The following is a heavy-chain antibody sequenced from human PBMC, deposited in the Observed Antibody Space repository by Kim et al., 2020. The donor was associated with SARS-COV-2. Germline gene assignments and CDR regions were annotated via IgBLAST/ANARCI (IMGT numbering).Heavy chain of an antibody. CDR2: IYHSGRT. CDR3: ARQTHVETPTDTSTVIWLDP. CDR1: GDSIISNYW. D-gene: IGHD4-17*01. J-gene: IGHJ5*02. V-gene: IGHV4-4*02. Sequence: SETLSLTCAVSGDSIISNYWWTWIRQPPGKGLEWIGEIYHSGRTNYNPSLKSRVKISVDKSKNLFSLNVTSVTAADTAVYFCARQTHVETPTDTSTVIWLDPWGQGTLVTVSS.